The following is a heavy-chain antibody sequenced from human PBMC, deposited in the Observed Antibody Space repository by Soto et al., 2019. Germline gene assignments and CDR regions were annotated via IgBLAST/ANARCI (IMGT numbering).Heavy chain of an antibody. Sequence: PGGSLRLSCAASGFTFSSYAMSWVRQAPGKGLEWVSAISGSGGSTYYAGSVKGRFTISRDNSKNTLYLQMNSLRAEDTAVYYCAKDKGPSGGYLMRLDYWGQGTLVTVSS. J-gene: IGHJ4*02. CDR2: ISGSGGST. CDR3: AKDKGPSGGYLMRLDY. V-gene: IGHV3-23*01. CDR1: GFTFSSYA. D-gene: IGHD3-22*01.